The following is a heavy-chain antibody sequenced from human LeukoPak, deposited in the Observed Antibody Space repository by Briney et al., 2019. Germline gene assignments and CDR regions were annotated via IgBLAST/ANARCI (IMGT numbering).Heavy chain of an antibody. D-gene: IGHD3-10*01. CDR3: ARHSDVIGAI. Sequence: RGESLKISCKASGYTFTHQWIGWVRQKSGSGLEWMGIINPRDSDTRYSPSFQGHVSISADTSINTAYLEWSRLEASDTAIYYCARHSDVIGAIWGQGTLVTVSS. V-gene: IGHV5-51*01. CDR1: GYTFTHQW. CDR2: INPRDSDT. J-gene: IGHJ4*02.